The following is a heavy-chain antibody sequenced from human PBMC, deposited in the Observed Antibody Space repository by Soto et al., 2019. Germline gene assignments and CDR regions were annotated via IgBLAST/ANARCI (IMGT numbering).Heavy chain of an antibody. D-gene: IGHD6-19*01. V-gene: IGHV3-30*18. CDR1: GFTFSDFG. Sequence: QVQLVESGGGVAQPERSLRLSCATSGFTFSDFGMHWVRQGPGKGLEWVAAISADGSDKYYPGSVKGRFTISRDNTKNALYLQMNSLRTEDTAIYYCAKGTAVARQHSANWAQGTLVTVSS. J-gene: IGHJ4*02. CDR2: ISADGSDK. CDR3: AKGTAVARQHSAN.